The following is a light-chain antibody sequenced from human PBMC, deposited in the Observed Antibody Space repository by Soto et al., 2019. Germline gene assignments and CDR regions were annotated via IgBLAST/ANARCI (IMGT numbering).Light chain of an antibody. V-gene: IGKV3-11*01. CDR2: EAS. CDR1: QSVRSH. J-gene: IGKJ5*01. Sequence: EIVLTQSPATLSLSPGERATLSCRGSQSVRSHLVWYQQKPGQAPRLLIYEASNRETGIPARFSGSGSGTEFTLTISSLEPEDFAVYYCQQRSDWTITFGQGTRLEIK. CDR3: QQRSDWTIT.